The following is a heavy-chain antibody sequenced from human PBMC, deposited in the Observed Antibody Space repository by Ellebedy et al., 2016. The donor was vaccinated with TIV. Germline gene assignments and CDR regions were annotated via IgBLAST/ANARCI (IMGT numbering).Heavy chain of an antibody. V-gene: IGHV1-2*02. Sequence: ASVKVSCKASGFLFPAYYMHWVRQAPGQGLEWMGWINPHSGGTNYAQNFQGRVTMTRDTSISTAYMELSRLRSDDTAVFYCLVRGVRDFDHWGQGTLVTVSS. CDR1: GFLFPAYY. J-gene: IGHJ4*02. CDR2: INPHSGGT. D-gene: IGHD3-10*01. CDR3: LVRGVRDFDH.